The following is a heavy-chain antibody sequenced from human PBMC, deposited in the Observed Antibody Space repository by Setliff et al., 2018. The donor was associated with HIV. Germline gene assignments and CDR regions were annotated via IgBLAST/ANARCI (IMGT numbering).Heavy chain of an antibody. D-gene: IGHD3-22*01. CDR1: GYPFDSYG. V-gene: IGHV1-18*01. CDR2: ISAYIGDT. CDR3: ARAVGGSNYFDYSGYQDF. Sequence: ASVKVSCKTSGYPFDSYGISWVRQAPGQGLEWMGWISAYIGDTKYAQRFQGRVTMTTDPSTPTAYMELRSLKSEDTAVYYCARAVGGSNYFDYSGYQDFCGQGSRVTFAS. J-gene: IGHJ4*02.